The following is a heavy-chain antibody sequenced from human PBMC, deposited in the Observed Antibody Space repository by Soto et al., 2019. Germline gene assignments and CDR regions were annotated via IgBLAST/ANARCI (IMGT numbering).Heavy chain of an antibody. CDR3: ARDSSGYPEGYFDY. V-gene: IGHV4-61*01. J-gene: IGHJ4*02. CDR1: GGSVRSGSYY. Sequence: QVQLQESGPGLVKPSETLSLTCIVSGGSVRSGSYYWSWIRQPPGKGLEWIGYIYYSGSTDYNPSLKSRVTISVDTSKNQFSLKLSSVTAADTAVYYCARDSSGYPEGYFDYWGQGTLLTVSS. D-gene: IGHD3-22*01. CDR2: IYYSGST.